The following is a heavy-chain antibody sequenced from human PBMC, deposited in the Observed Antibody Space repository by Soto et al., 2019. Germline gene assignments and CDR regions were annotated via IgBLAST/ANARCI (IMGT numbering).Heavy chain of an antibody. CDR2: VYYSGIT. CDR1: GDSVNSNNVY. V-gene: IGHV4-39*01. Sequence: SETLSLTCTVSGDSVNSNNVYWGWVRQPPGRRLEFIGNVYYSGITYYNPAFESRVTISVDTYKNQFSLRLTSVTAADTAVYYCARHFGSSVRKNDFWGRGTLVTVSS. J-gene: IGHJ4*02. D-gene: IGHD3-16*01. CDR3: ARHFGSSVRKNDF.